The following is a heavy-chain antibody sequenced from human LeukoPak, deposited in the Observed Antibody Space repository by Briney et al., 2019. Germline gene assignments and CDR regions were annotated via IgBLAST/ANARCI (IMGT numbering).Heavy chain of an antibody. CDR1: GGTFSSYA. V-gene: IGHV1-69*13. CDR2: IIPIFGTA. CDR3: ANTDSSDSNLNNYYYGMDV. D-gene: IGHD2-21*01. Sequence: GASVKVSCKASGGTFSSYAISWVRQAPGQGLEWMGGIIPIFGTANYAQKFQGRVTITADESTSTAYMELSSLRSEDTAVYYCANTDSSDSNLNNYYYGMDVWGQGITVTVSS. J-gene: IGHJ6*02.